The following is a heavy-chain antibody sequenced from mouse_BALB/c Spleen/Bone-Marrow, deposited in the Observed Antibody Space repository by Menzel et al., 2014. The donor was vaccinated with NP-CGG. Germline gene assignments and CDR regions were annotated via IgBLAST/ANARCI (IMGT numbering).Heavy chain of an antibody. CDR3: ARSGYVGNYPYFDY. J-gene: IGHJ2*01. V-gene: IGHV1-66*01. CDR2: IFPGSGNT. CDR1: GYSFTSYY. D-gene: IGHD2-1*01. Sequence: QVQLKESGPELVKPGASVKISCKASGYSFTSYYIHWVKQRPGQGLEWIGWIFPGSGNTKYNEKFKGKATLTADTSSSTAYMRLSSLTSEDSAVYLCARSGYVGNYPYFDYWGQGTTLTVSS.